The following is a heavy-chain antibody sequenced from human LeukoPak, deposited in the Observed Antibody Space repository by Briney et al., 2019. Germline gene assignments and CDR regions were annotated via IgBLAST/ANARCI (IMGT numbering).Heavy chain of an antibody. CDR2: INPKTGAT. CDR1: GYTFTDYF. J-gene: IGHJ5*02. V-gene: IGHV1-2*02. D-gene: IGHD3-16*01. CDR3: ARAYEYGWFDL. Sequence: ASVKVSCKASGYTFTDYFLHWLRQAPGQGLEWMGWINPKTGATTYAQRFQGRVTMTRDTSITTGNMELNRLTSDDTAVYYCARAYEYGWFDLWGQGTLVTVSS.